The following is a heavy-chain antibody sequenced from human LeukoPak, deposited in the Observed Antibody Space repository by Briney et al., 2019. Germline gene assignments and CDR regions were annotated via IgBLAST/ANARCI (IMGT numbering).Heavy chain of an antibody. CDR3: ARDKIVGPTNFDN. D-gene: IGHD1-26*01. CDR1: GFTFSSYW. CDR2: IKQDESEK. V-gene: IGHV3-7*03. Sequence: GSLRLSCAASGFTFSSYWMSWVRQAPGKGPEWVANIKQDESEKYYVDSVKGRFTISRDNAKNSLYLQMNSLRAEDTAVYYCARDKIVGPTNFDNWGQGTLVTVSS. J-gene: IGHJ4*02.